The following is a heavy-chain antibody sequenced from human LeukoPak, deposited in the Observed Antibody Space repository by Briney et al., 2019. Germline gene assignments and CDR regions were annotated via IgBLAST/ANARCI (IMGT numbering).Heavy chain of an antibody. CDR3: AKDAYGGATFFYYMDV. D-gene: IGHD2/OR15-2a*01. J-gene: IGHJ6*03. CDR2: ISWSSGNI. CDR1: GFTFDDYA. V-gene: IGHV3-9*01. Sequence: GGSLRLSCAGSGFTFDDYAMHWVRQTPGKGLEWVSGISWSSGNIAYADFVGGRFTISRDNAKNSLSLQMNSLSDEDTAVYYCAKDAYGGATFFYYMDVWGKGTTVTVSS.